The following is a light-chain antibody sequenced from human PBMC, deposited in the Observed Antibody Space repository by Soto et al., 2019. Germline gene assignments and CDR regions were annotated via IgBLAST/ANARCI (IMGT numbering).Light chain of an antibody. CDR1: QSVSSM. V-gene: IGKV3-20*01. CDR3: QQNGSSPT. Sequence: EIVLTQSPGTLSLSPWEIATLSCRASQSVSSMLAWYQQKPGQAPRLLISGAPSRAAGIPDRFGGSGCETDFPLTISSLEPEDVAVYYCQQNGSSPTFGQGTRLEIK. J-gene: IGKJ5*01. CDR2: GAP.